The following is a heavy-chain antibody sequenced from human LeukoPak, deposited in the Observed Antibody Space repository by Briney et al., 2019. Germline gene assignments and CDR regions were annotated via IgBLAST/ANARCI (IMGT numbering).Heavy chain of an antibody. J-gene: IGHJ4*02. V-gene: IGHV3-7*01. CDR1: GFTFDDYA. Sequence: GRSLRLSCAASGFTFDDYAMHWVRQAPGKGLEWVANIKQDGSEKYYVDSVKGRFTISRDNAKNSLYLQMNSLRAEDTAVYYCARDGPYCSGGSCYSDYWGQGTLVTVSS. D-gene: IGHD2-15*01. CDR2: IKQDGSEK. CDR3: ARDGPYCSGGSCYSDY.